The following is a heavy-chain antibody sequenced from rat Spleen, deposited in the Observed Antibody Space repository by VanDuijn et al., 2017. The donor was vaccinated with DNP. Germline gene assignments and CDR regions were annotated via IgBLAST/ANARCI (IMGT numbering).Heavy chain of an antibody. V-gene: IGHV5S10*01. J-gene: IGHJ3*01. Sequence: EVQLVESGGGLVQPGNSLKLSCADSGFTFSDYAMAWVRQSPKKALEWVATIIYDGTTTYYRDSVKGRFTISRDNAKSTLYLQMDSLRSEDTATYYCATQRRGWFAYWGQGTLVTVSS. CDR3: ATQRRGWFAY. CDR2: IIYDGTTT. D-gene: IGHD1-11*01. CDR1: GFTFSDYA.